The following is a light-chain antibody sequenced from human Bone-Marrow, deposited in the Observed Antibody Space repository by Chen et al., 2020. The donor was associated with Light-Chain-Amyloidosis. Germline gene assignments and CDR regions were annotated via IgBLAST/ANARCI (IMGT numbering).Light chain of an antibody. CDR1: NIGSTS. CDR2: DDS. V-gene: IGLV3-21*02. CDR3: QVCDRSSDRPV. Sequence: SYVLTQPSSVSVAPGQTATIACGGNNIGSTSVPWYQQTPGQAPLLVVYDDSDRPSGIPERFSGSNSGNTATLTISRVEARDEADYYCQVCDRSSDRPVFGGGTKLTVL. J-gene: IGLJ3*02.